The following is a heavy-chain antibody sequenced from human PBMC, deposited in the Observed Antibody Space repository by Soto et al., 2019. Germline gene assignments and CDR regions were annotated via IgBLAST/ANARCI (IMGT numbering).Heavy chain of an antibody. V-gene: IGHV4-59*01. D-gene: IGHD3-10*01. CDR1: GGSISSYY. CDR2: IYYSGST. CDR3: ARGRVVRGVIGFDP. J-gene: IGHJ5*02. Sequence: QVQLQESGPGLVKPSETLSLTCTVSGGSISSYYWSWIRQPPGKGLEWIGYIYYSGSTNYNPSLKSRVTISVDTSKNQFSLKLSSVTAADTAVYYCARGRVVRGVIGFDPWGQGTLVTVSS.